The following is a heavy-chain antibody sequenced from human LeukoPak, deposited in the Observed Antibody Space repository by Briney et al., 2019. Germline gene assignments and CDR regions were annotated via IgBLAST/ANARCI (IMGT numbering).Heavy chain of an antibody. J-gene: IGHJ4*02. Sequence: SGGSLRLSCAASGFTFSSYAMHWVRQAPGKRLEWVSVISYDGSNKYYADSVKGRFTISRDNSKNTLYLQMNSLRAEDTAVYYCARPHQLGFDYWGQGTLVTVSS. CDR3: ARPHQLGFDY. CDR1: GFTFSSYA. V-gene: IGHV3-30-3*01. D-gene: IGHD2-2*01. CDR2: ISYDGSNK.